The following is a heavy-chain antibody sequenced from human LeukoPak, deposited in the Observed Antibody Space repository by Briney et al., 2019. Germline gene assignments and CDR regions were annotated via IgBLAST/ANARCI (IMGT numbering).Heavy chain of an antibody. CDR1: GFTFSSYG. Sequence: PGRSLRLSCAASGFTFSSYGMHWVRQAPGKGLEWVALISYVGGNRYYADSVRGRFTVSRDNSKNTLYLQMNRLRADDTAVYYCAKDRIYPLGDYSLIPQDISYWVQGTLVTVSS. D-gene: IGHD4-17*01. V-gene: IGHV3-30*18. CDR3: AKDRIYPLGDYSLIPQDISY. J-gene: IGHJ4*02. CDR2: ISYVGGNR.